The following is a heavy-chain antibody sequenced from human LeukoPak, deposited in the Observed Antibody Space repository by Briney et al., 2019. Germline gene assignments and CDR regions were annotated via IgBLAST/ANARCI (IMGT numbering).Heavy chain of an antibody. D-gene: IGHD3-22*01. CDR2: ISGSGGST. J-gene: IGHJ4*02. Sequence: GGSLRLSCAASGFTFSSYAMSWVRQAPGKGLEWVSAISGSGGSTYYADSVKGRFTISRDNSKNTLYLQMNSLRAEDTAVYYRAKTGNYYDSGHLDYWGQGALVTVSS. V-gene: IGHV3-23*01. CDR1: GFTFSSYA. CDR3: AKTGNYYDSGHLDY.